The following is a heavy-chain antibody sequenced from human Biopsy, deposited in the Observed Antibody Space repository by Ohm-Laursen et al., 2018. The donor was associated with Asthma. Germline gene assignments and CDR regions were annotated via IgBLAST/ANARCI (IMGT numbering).Heavy chain of an antibody. CDR3: AVYSSGGFDY. Sequence: GTLSLTWTVSGDSIRRDYWSWIRQPPGRGLEWVGYIYYSGSTNYNPSLKSRITISVDASKNQFSLKLNSVTAADTAIYYCAVYSSGGFDYWGQGSLVTVSS. CDR1: GDSIRRDY. V-gene: IGHV4-59*03. CDR2: IYYSGST. D-gene: IGHD6-6*01. J-gene: IGHJ4*02.